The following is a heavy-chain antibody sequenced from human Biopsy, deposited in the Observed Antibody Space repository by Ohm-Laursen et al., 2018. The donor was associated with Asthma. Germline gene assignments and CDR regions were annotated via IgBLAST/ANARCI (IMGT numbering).Heavy chain of an antibody. J-gene: IGHJ4*02. CDR3: ASDFPKNYVRYNFQF. CDR1: GYSLTDLS. CDR2: HDHEEGGT. Sequence: SVKASCKIFGYSLTDLSMHWVRQAPGQGLEWMGGHDHEEGGTVNARRFQGRVTMTEDTSTDTAYMELSGLSSDDTAVYYCASDFPKNYVRYNFQFWGQGTLVTVSS. D-gene: IGHD1-7*01. V-gene: IGHV1-24*01.